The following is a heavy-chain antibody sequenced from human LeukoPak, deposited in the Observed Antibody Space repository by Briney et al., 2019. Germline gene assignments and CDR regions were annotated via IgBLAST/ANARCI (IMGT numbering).Heavy chain of an antibody. Sequence: GGSLRLSCAASGFIFSNYAMSWVRQAPGKGLEWVSGISASGGNPYYADSVKGRFTISRDNSENTLNLQMNSLRAEDTAVYYCARDQGSGWDDAFDIWGQGTMVTVSP. D-gene: IGHD6-19*01. V-gene: IGHV3-23*01. J-gene: IGHJ3*02. CDR1: GFIFSNYA. CDR2: ISASGGNP. CDR3: ARDQGSGWDDAFDI.